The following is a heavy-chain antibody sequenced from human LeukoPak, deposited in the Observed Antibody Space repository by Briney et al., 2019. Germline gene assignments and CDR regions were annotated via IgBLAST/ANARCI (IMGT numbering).Heavy chain of an antibody. J-gene: IGHJ5*02. Sequence: PGGSLRLSCAASGFTFSSYGMHWVRQAPGKGLEWVAVISYDGSNKYYADSVKGRFTISRDNAKNTPNLQMNSLRAEDTAVYYCARDLGQYYDTSDNWFDPWGQGTLVTVSS. CDR1: GFTFSSYG. V-gene: IGHV3-30*03. D-gene: IGHD3-22*01. CDR2: ISYDGSNK. CDR3: ARDLGQYYDTSDNWFDP.